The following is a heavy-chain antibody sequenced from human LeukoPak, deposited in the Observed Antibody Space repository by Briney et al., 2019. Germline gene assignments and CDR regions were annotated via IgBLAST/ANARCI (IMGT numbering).Heavy chain of an antibody. CDR2: IYYSGST. Sequence: SETLSLTCTVSGGSMRSYYGGWIRQPPGRGLEWIGSIYYSGSTNYNPSFKSRVTMSMDTSNNQFSLRLTSVTAADTAVYHCARQPSGTPTFDIWGQGTMVSVSS. CDR1: GGSMRSYY. D-gene: IGHD1-14*01. CDR3: ARQPSGTPTFDI. V-gene: IGHV4-59*08. J-gene: IGHJ3*02.